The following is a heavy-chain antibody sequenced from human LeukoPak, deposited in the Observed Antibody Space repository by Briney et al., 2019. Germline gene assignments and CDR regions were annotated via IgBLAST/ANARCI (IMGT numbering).Heavy chain of an antibody. V-gene: IGHV1-2*02. D-gene: IGHD3-10*01. CDR2: INPHSGDT. CDR1: GYTFNAFF. J-gene: IGHJ4*02. Sequence: ASVKVSCKASGYTFNAFFIHWVRQAPGQGLEWLGWINPHSGDTTYAQNFQGRATMTRDTSISTIYMEVTSLISDDTAIYYCARAYANYGDYWGQGTLVTVSS. CDR3: ARAYANYGDY.